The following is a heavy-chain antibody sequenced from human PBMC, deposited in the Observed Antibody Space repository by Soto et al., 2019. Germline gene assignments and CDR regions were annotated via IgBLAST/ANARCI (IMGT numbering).Heavy chain of an antibody. CDR2: ISYDGSNK. Sequence: HPGWSLRLACAASGFTFSSYAMHWVRQAPGKGLEWVAVISYDGSNKYYADSVKGRFTISRDNSKNTLYLQMNSLRAEETAVYYCARDTPQAAHIVAGYADYWGQGA. D-gene: IGHD2-21*01. CDR3: ARDTPQAAHIVAGYADY. CDR1: GFTFSSYA. V-gene: IGHV3-30-3*01. J-gene: IGHJ4*02.